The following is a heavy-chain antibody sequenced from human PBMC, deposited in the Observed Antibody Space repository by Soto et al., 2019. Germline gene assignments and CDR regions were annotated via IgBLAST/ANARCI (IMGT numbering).Heavy chain of an antibody. CDR2: IYYSGST. Sequence: SETLSLTCTVSGGSISSYYWSWIRQPPGKGLEWIGYIYYSGSTNYNPSLKSRATISVDTSKNQFSLKLSSVTAADTAVYYCARGYYYYYMDVWGKGTTVTVSS. V-gene: IGHV4-59*01. CDR1: GGSISSYY. CDR3: ARGYYYYYMDV. J-gene: IGHJ6*03.